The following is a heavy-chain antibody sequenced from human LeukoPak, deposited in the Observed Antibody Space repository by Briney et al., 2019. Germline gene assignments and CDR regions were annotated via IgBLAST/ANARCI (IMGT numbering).Heavy chain of an antibody. J-gene: IGHJ4*02. V-gene: IGHV3-30*18. CDR1: GFTFSSYG. D-gene: IGHD5-12*01. CDR3: AKGVAFDY. Sequence: PGRSLRLSCAASGFTFSSYGIHWVRQAPGKGLEWVAVTSYDGSHEYYADSVKGRFTISRDNSKNTLYLQMNDLRAEDTAVYYCAKGVAFDYWGQGTLVTVSS. CDR2: TSYDGSHE.